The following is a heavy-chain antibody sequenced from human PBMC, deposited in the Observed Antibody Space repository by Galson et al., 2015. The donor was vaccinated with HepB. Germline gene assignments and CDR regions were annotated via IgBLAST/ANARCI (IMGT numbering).Heavy chain of an antibody. V-gene: IGHV3-48*02. Sequence: SLRLSCAASGFTFSSYSMNWVRQAPGKGLEWVSYISSSSSTIYYADSVKGRFTISRDNAKNSLYLQMNSLRDEDTAVYYCASGYCTNGVCQLKYYYYYGMDVWGQGTTVTVSS. D-gene: IGHD2-8*01. J-gene: IGHJ6*02. CDR2: ISSSSSTI. CDR3: ASGYCTNGVCQLKYYYYYGMDV. CDR1: GFTFSSYS.